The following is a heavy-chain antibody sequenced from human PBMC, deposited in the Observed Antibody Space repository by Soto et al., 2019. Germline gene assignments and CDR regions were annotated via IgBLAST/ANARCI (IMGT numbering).Heavy chain of an antibody. D-gene: IGHD3-22*01. Sequence: PSDTLSLTCTVSGGSISSYYWSWIRQPPGKGLEWIGYIYYSGSTNYNPSLKSRVTISVDTSKNQFSLKLSSVTAADTAVYYCARLGGYFQALDSWGQGTLVTVSS. V-gene: IGHV4-59*08. CDR1: GGSISSYY. CDR2: IYYSGST. CDR3: ARLGGYFQALDS. J-gene: IGHJ4*02.